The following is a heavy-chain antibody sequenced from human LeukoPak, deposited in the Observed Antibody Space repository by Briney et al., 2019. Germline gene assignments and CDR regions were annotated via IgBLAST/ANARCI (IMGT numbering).Heavy chain of an antibody. Sequence: GGSLRLSGAASGFTFRNYVIHWVRQAPGKGLEWVAVTSSDLNVKLYADSVKGRFTISRDNSRSTLYLQMNSLRPEDTAIYYCAREGYYGSGSPPSLYFDYWGQGTLVTVSS. D-gene: IGHD3-10*01. CDR3: AREGYYGSGSPPSLYFDY. V-gene: IGHV3-30-3*01. CDR2: TSSDLNVK. J-gene: IGHJ4*02. CDR1: GFTFRNYV.